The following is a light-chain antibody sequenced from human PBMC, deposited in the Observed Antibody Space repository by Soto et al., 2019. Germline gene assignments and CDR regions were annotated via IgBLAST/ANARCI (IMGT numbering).Light chain of an antibody. V-gene: IGLV1-40*01. CDR3: QSYDTSLSGGV. CDR1: SSSIGAGYD. J-gene: IGLJ1*01. CDR2: ANT. Sequence: QSALTQPPSVSGAPGQRVTISCTGSSSSIGAGYDVHWYQQLPGTAPKLLIYANTNRPSGVPDRFSASKSGTSASLAITGLQTEDEADYYCQSYDTSLSGGVFGTGTKLTVL.